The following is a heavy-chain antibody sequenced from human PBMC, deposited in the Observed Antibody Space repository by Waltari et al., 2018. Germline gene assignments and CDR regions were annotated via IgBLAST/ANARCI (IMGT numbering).Heavy chain of an antibody. CDR2: ISGSGGRT. Sequence: EVQLLESGGGLVQPGGSLRLSCAASGFTFSSYAMSWVRQAPGKGLEWVSAISGSGGRTYDADAGKGRFTISRDNSKNTLYLQMNSLRAEDTAVYYCAKYYGGNGYEYFQHWGQGTLVTVSS. CDR1: GFTFSSYA. J-gene: IGHJ1*01. D-gene: IGHD2-15*01. CDR3: AKYYGGNGYEYFQH. V-gene: IGHV3-23*01.